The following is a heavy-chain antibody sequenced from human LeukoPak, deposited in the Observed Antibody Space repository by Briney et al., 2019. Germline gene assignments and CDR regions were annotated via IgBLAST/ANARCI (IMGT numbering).Heavy chain of an antibody. CDR2: INRSGGST. CDR3: ARESQDKRGPFGSRNAFDI. Sequence: GGSLRLSCAASGFTFSSYAMSWVRQAPGKGLEWVSAINRSGGSTYYADSVKGRFTISRDNSKNTLYLQMNSLRAEDTAVYYCARESQDKRGPFGSRNAFDIWGQGTMVTVSS. D-gene: IGHD1-26*01. CDR1: GFTFSSYA. J-gene: IGHJ3*02. V-gene: IGHV3-23*01.